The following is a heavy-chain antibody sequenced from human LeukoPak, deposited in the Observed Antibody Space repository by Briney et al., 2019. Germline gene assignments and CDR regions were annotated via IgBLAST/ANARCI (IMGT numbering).Heavy chain of an antibody. CDR2: IKSDGSST. Sequence: GGSLRLSCAASGFTFSNYWMHWVRQPPGKGPVWVSRIKSDGSSTRFADSVQGRFCISRDNGKNTLYLQINSLRAEDTAVYYCARGGDSSNWYPGYFDYWGQGALVTVSS. D-gene: IGHD6-13*01. V-gene: IGHV3-74*01. CDR3: ARGGDSSNWYPGYFDY. J-gene: IGHJ4*02. CDR1: GFTFSNYW.